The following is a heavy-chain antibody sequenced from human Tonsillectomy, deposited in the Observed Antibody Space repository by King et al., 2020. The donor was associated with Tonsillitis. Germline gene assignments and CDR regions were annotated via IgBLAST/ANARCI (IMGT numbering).Heavy chain of an antibody. CDR1: GFTFSDYY. CDR2: SSRSGSTI. J-gene: IGHJ6*02. Sequence: HVQLVESGGGLVKPGGSLRLSCAASGFTFSDYYMSWIRQAPGKGLEWVSYSSRSGSTIYYAASVKGRFTISRDNAKNSLYLQMNSLRAEDTAVYYCARTEIEWELLGAMDVWGQGTTVTVSS. D-gene: IGHD1-26*01. V-gene: IGHV3-11*01. CDR3: ARTEIEWELLGAMDV.